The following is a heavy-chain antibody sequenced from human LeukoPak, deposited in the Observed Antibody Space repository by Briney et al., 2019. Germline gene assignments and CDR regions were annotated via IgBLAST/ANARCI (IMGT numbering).Heavy chain of an antibody. D-gene: IGHD5-24*01. Sequence: GGSLRLSCAASGFTFSSYGMHWVRQAPGKGLEWVAVIWYDGSNKHYADPVKGRFTISRDNSKNTLYLQMNSLRAEDTAVYYCAKEAYIEMATITPDYWGQGTLVTVSS. CDR1: GFTFSSYG. CDR3: AKEAYIEMATITPDY. V-gene: IGHV3-33*06. J-gene: IGHJ4*02. CDR2: IWYDGSNK.